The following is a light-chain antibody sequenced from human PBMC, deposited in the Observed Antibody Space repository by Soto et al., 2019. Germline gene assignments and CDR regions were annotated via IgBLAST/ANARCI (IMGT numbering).Light chain of an antibody. CDR3: TSLTSSSTLV. CDR2: GVT. Sequence: QSALTQPASVSGSPGQSISISCTGSISDVGGSNYVSWYQQHPGKAPKLLIYGVTGRPSGISDRFSGSKSGTTASLTISGLQADDETDYYCTSLTSSSTLVFGSGTKVTVL. CDR1: ISDVGGSNY. V-gene: IGLV2-14*03. J-gene: IGLJ1*01.